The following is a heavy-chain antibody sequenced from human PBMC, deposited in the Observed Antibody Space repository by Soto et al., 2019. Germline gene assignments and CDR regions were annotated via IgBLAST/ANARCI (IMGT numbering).Heavy chain of an antibody. J-gene: IGHJ6*02. CDR2: ISGSGGST. Sequence: GGSLRLSCAASGFTFSSYAMSWVRQDPGKGLEWVSAISGSGGSTYYADSVKGRFTISRDNSKNTLYLQMNSLRAEDTAVYYCAKDRAGYSSSWSYYYYGMDVWGQGTTVTVSS. CDR1: GFTFSSYA. CDR3: AKDRAGYSSSWSYYYYGMDV. D-gene: IGHD6-13*01. V-gene: IGHV3-23*01.